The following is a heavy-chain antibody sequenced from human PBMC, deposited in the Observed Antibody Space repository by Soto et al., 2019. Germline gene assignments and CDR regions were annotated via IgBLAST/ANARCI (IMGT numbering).Heavy chain of an antibody. CDR1: GFTFTSSA. Sequence: GASVKVSCKASGFTFTSSAVQWVRQARGQRLEWIGWIVVGSGNTNYAQKFQERVTITRDMSTSTAYMELSSLRSEDTAVYYCAADGEEMATSVYWGQGTLVTVSS. J-gene: IGHJ4*02. D-gene: IGHD5-12*01. V-gene: IGHV1-58*01. CDR3: AADGEEMATSVY. CDR2: IVVGSGNT.